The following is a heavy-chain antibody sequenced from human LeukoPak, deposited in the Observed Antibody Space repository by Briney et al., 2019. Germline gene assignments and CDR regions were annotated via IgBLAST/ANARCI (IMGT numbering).Heavy chain of an antibody. D-gene: IGHD1-20*01. Sequence: GGSLRPSCAASGFTFSSYSMNWVRQAPGKGLEWVSSISSSSSYIYYADSVKGRFTISRDNAKNSLYLQMNSLRAEDTAVYYCAINPRYNWNDGADYWGQGTLVTVSS. V-gene: IGHV3-21*01. CDR3: AINPRYNWNDGADY. J-gene: IGHJ4*02. CDR2: ISSSSSYI. CDR1: GFTFSSYS.